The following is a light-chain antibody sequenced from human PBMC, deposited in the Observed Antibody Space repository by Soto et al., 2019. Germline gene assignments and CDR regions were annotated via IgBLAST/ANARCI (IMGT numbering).Light chain of an antibody. CDR3: QSYDSSLSGSV. CDR1: TSNIVAGYD. J-gene: IGLJ2*01. Sequence: QSVLTQPPSVSGAPGQRVTISCTGSTSNIVAGYDVHWYQQLPGTAPKLLIYGNSNRPSGVPDRFSGSKSATSASLAITGLQAEDEADYYCQSYDSSLSGSVFGGGTKLTVL. V-gene: IGLV1-40*01. CDR2: GNS.